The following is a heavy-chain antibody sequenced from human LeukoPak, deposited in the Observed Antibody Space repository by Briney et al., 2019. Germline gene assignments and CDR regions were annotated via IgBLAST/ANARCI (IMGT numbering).Heavy chain of an antibody. V-gene: IGHV1-69*01. CDR1: GGTFSSYA. CDR2: IIPIFGTA. Sequence: ASVKVSCKASGGTFSSYAISWVRQAPGQGLEWMGGIIPIFGTANYAQKFQGRVTITADESTSTAYMELSSVRSEDTAVYYCARDPAAYCSSTSCPNNWFDPWGQGTLVTVSS. CDR3: ARDPAAYCSSTSCPNNWFDP. J-gene: IGHJ5*02. D-gene: IGHD2-2*01.